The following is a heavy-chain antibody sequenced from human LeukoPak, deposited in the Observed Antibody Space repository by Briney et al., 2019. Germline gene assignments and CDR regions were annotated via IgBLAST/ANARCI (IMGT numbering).Heavy chain of an antibody. D-gene: IGHD3-22*01. CDR1: GFTFSSYG. V-gene: IGHV3-30*18. Sequence: GGSLRLSCAASGFTFSSYGMHWVRQAPGKGLEWVAVISYDGSNKYYADSVKGRFTISRDNSKNTLYLQMNSPRAEDTAVYYCAKVPYYYDSVGAFDIWGQGTMVTVSS. CDR3: AKVPYYYDSVGAFDI. CDR2: ISYDGSNK. J-gene: IGHJ3*02.